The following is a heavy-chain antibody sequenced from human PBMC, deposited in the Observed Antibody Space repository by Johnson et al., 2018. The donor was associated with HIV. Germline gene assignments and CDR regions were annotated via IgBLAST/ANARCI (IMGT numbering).Heavy chain of an antibody. D-gene: IGHD6-6*01. J-gene: IGHJ3*02. CDR1: GFTVSSNY. CDR2: IRYDGSNK. CDR3: ARRGYSSSGGAFDI. V-gene: IGHV3-30*02. Sequence: QEKLVESGGGLVQPGGSLSLSCVVSGFTVSSNYITWVRQAPGKGLEWVAFIRYDGSNKYYADSVKGRFTISRDNSKNTLYLQMNSLRAEDTAVYYCARRGYSSSGGAFDIWGQGTMVTVSS.